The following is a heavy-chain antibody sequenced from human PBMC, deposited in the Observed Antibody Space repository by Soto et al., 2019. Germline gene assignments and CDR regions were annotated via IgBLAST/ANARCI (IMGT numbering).Heavy chain of an antibody. Sequence: PGGSLRLSCAASGFTFSSYGMHWVRQAPGKGLEWVAVISYDGSNKYYADSVKGRFTISRDNSKNTLYLQMNSLRAEDTAVYYCAKDRAAAKFDYWGQGTLVTSPQ. CDR2: ISYDGSNK. D-gene: IGHD6-13*01. J-gene: IGHJ4*02. CDR1: GFTFSSYG. CDR3: AKDRAAAKFDY. V-gene: IGHV3-30*18.